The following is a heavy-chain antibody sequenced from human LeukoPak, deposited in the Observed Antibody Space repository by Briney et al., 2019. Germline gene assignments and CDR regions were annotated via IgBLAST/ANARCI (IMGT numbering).Heavy chain of an antibody. CDR1: GGSFSDYY. CDR3: ARDRKQYSSSFDY. Sequence: SETLSLTCAVYGGSFSDYYWSWIRQPPGKGLEWIGEINHSGSTNYNPSLKSRVTISVDTSKNQFSLKLSSVTAADTAVYYCARDRKQYSSSFDYWGQGTLVTVSS. V-gene: IGHV4-34*01. D-gene: IGHD6-6*01. CDR2: INHSGST. J-gene: IGHJ4*02.